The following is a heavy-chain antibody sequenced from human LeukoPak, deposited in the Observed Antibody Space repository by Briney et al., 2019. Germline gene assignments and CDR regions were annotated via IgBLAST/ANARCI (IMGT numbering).Heavy chain of an antibody. V-gene: IGHV1-2*02. CDR3: ASAVTKVWAFDI. CDR1: EYTFTGYY. CDR2: INPNSGGT. D-gene: IGHD4-17*01. J-gene: IGHJ3*02. Sequence: ASVKVSCKASEYTFTGYYMHWVRQAPGQGLEWMGWINPNSGGTNYAQKFQGRVTMTRDTSISTAYMELSRLRSDDTAVYYCASAVTKVWAFDIWGQGTMVTVSS.